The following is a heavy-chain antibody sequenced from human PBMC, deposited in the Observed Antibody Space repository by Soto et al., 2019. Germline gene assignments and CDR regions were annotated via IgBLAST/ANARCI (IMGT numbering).Heavy chain of an antibody. Sequence: QVQLQQWGAGLLKPSETLSLTCAVYGGSFSGYYWSWIRQPPGKGLEWIGEINHSGSTNYNPSLKSRVNKSVDRSKNQFSLKLSSVSAADTAVYYCARVLTTRAAYGMDVWGQGTTVTVSS. J-gene: IGHJ6*02. CDR1: GGSFSGYY. CDR2: INHSGST. CDR3: ARVLTTRAAYGMDV. D-gene: IGHD4-17*01. V-gene: IGHV4-34*01.